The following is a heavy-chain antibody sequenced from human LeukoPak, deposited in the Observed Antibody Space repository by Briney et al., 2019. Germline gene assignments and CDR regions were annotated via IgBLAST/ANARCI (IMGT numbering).Heavy chain of an antibody. CDR1: GYTFTSYD. Sequence: ASVKVSCKASGYTFTSYDINWVRQATGQGLEWMGWMNPNSGNTGYAQKFQGRVTMTRNTSISTAYMELSSLRSEDTAVYYRARGQDSSGYYYVYYYYYGMDVWGQGTTVTVSS. V-gene: IGHV1-8*01. D-gene: IGHD3-22*01. J-gene: IGHJ6*02. CDR3: ARGQDSSGYYYVYYYYYGMDV. CDR2: MNPNSGNT.